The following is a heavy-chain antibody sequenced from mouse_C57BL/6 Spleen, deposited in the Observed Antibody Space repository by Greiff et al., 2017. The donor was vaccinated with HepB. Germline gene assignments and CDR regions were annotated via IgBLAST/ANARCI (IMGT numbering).Heavy chain of an antibody. CDR3: ARSGLFYAMDY. Sequence: VQLQQPGAELVMPGASVKLSCKASGYTFTSYWMHWVKQRPGQGLEWIGEIDPSDSYTNYNQKFKGKSTLTVDKSSSTAYMQLSSLTSEDSAVYYCARSGLFYAMDYWGQGTSVTVSS. V-gene: IGHV1-69*01. J-gene: IGHJ4*01. CDR2: IDPSDSYT. CDR1: GYTFTSYW. D-gene: IGHD3-1*01.